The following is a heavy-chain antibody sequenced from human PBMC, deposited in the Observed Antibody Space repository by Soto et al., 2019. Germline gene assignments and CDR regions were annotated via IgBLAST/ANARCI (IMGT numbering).Heavy chain of an antibody. V-gene: IGHV1-18*01. J-gene: IGHJ4*02. Sequence: ASVKVSCKASGYTFTSYGISWVRQAPGQGLERMGWISAYNGNTNYAQKLQGRVTMATDTSTSTAYMELRSLRSDDTAVYYCARSPAAYGDYLYRYWGQGTLVTVSS. CDR2: ISAYNGNT. D-gene: IGHD4-17*01. CDR1: GYTFTSYG. CDR3: ARSPAAYGDYLYRY.